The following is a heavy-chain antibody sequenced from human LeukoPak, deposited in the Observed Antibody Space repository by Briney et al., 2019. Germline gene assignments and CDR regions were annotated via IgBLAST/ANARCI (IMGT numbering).Heavy chain of an antibody. V-gene: IGHV4-34*01. D-gene: IGHD4-17*01. CDR2: INHSGST. CDR3: GREGYGAYVWFDP. CDR1: GGSFSGYY. Sequence: NPSETLSLTCAVYGGSFSGYYWSWIRQPPGKGLEWIGEINHSGSTNYNPSLKSRVTISVDTSKNQFSLKLSSVTAADTAVYYCGREGYGAYVWFDPWGQGTLVTVSS. J-gene: IGHJ5*02.